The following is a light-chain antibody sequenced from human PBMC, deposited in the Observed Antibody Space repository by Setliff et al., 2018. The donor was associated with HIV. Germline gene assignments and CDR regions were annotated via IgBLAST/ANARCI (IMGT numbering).Light chain of an antibody. CDR1: SSDIGGYSY. CDR3: RSYAITNTLP. J-gene: IGLJ1*01. CDR2: EVS. Sequence: QSVLTQPASVSGSPGQSITISCTGTSSDIGGYSYVSWYQQHPGKAPKLLIYEVSNRPSGVSNRFSGSKSGYTASLTISGLQAEDEADYYCRSYAITNTLPFGTGTKVTVL. V-gene: IGLV2-14*01.